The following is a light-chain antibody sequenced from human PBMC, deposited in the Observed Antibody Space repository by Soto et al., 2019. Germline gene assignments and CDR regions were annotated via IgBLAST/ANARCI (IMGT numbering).Light chain of an antibody. V-gene: IGKV3-15*01. Sequence: EIVMTQSPATLSMSPGEKATLSCRASQSVGSNLAWYQQKPGQAPRLLIYGASTRATGIPARFSASGSGIEFTLTISSLQSEDFAIYYCQQYNNWPRTFGPGTKVDIK. CDR3: QQYNNWPRT. CDR2: GAS. J-gene: IGKJ3*01. CDR1: QSVGSN.